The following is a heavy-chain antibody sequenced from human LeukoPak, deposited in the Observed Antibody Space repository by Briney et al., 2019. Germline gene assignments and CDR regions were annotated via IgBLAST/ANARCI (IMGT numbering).Heavy chain of an antibody. CDR1: GFTFSSYA. J-gene: IGHJ3*02. Sequence: GGSLRLSCAASGFTFSSYAISWVRQAPGKGLEWGSAISGSGGSTYYADSVKGRFTISRDNSKNTLYLQMNSLRAEDTAVYYCAKRPVLILTGPYAFDIWGQGTMVTVSS. CDR3: AKRPVLILTGPYAFDI. D-gene: IGHD3-9*01. V-gene: IGHV3-23*01. CDR2: ISGSGGST.